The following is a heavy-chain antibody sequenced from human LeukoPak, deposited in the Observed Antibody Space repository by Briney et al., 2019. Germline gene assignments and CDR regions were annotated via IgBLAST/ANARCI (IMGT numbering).Heavy chain of an antibody. CDR3: AAVPSVYYDRSGIDEEYMDV. J-gene: IGHJ6*03. V-gene: IGHV1-58*02. CDR2: IVVGSGGA. Sequence: SVKVSCKASGFAFSISAIQWVRQARGQRLEWIGWIVVGSGGAKYAQMLEERVSITRDMSTNTVYMELRSIRSEDTAVYYCAAVPSVYYDRSGIDEEYMDVWGKGTTVTVSS. CDR1: GFAFSISA. D-gene: IGHD3-22*01.